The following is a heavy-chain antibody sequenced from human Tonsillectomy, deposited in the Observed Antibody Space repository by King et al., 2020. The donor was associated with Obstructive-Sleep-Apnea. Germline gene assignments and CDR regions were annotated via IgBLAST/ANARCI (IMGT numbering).Heavy chain of an antibody. Sequence: VQLVESGAEVKKPGASVKISCKASGYTFTSYLMHWVRQAPGQGLEWMGIINPSGGSTSYAQNFQGRVTTTRDTSTGTVYMELSSLSSEDTAVYYCAREPTVTTNGYVDDWGQGTLVTVSS. CDR3: AREPTVTTNGYVDD. CDR2: INPSGGST. D-gene: IGHD4-17*01. CDR1: GYTFTSYL. J-gene: IGHJ4*02. V-gene: IGHV1-46*01.